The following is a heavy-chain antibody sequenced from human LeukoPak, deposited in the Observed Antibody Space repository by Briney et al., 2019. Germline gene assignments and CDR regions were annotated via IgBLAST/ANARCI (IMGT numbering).Heavy chain of an antibody. CDR1: GFTFSSYA. J-gene: IGHJ4*02. CDR2: ISGSGGST. D-gene: IGHD3-10*01. CDR3: AKNPLNYYGSGSPSAFDY. Sequence: GRSLRLSCAASGFTFSSYAMSWVRQAPGKGLEWVSAISGSGGSTYYADSVKGRFTISRDNSKNTLYLQMNSLRAEDTAVYYCAKNPLNYYGSGSPSAFDYWGQGTLVTVSS. V-gene: IGHV3-23*01.